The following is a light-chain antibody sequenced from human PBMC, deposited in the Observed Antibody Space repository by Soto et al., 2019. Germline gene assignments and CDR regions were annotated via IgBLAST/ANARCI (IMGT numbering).Light chain of an antibody. Sequence: EIVLTQSPATLSLSPGERATLSCRACQSVSSYLAWYQQKPGQAPRLLIYAASNRATGIPARFSGSGSGTDFTLTISSLEPEDFAAYYCEQRSNWPWTFGQGTKVEI. V-gene: IGKV3-11*01. CDR1: QSVSSY. J-gene: IGKJ1*01. CDR3: EQRSNWPWT. CDR2: AAS.